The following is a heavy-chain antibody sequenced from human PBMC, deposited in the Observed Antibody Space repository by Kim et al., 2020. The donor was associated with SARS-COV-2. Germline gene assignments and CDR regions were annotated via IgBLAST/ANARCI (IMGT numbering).Heavy chain of an antibody. D-gene: IGHD5-12*01. CDR3: ARARSGYDSYYFDY. Sequence: GGSLRLSCAASGFTFSSYDMHWVRQATGKGLEWVSAIGTAGDTYYPGSVKGRFTISRENAKNSLYLQMNSLRAGDTAVYYCARARSGYDSYYFDYWGQGTLVTVSS. CDR2: IGTAGDT. J-gene: IGHJ4*02. V-gene: IGHV3-13*01. CDR1: GFTFSSYD.